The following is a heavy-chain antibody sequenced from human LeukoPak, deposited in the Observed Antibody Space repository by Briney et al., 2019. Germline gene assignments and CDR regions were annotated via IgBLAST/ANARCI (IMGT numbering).Heavy chain of an antibody. D-gene: IGHD3-10*01. CDR2: IYGSGTI. J-gene: IGHJ5*02. V-gene: IGHV4-4*07. CDR3: ARDSGTTGEVKFDP. CDR1: GGSISRSY. Sequence: SETLSLTCTVSGGSISRSYWSWMRQPAGKGPEWIGRIYGSGTITYNPSLESRVTMSVDTSKDQFSLKLRSVTAADTAVYYCARDSGTTGEVKFDPWGQGILVTVSS.